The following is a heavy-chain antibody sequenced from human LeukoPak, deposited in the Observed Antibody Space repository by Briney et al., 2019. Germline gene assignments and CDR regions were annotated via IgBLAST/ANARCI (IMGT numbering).Heavy chain of an antibody. J-gene: IGHJ4*02. Sequence: GGSLRLSCAASGFTFSTCSMKWVRQAPGKALEWVSSISGSSYHIYYADSVKGRFTISRDNANNLLYLQMNSLRAEDTAVYYCASGTIVGARGADNWGQGALVTVSS. V-gene: IGHV3-21*01. CDR3: ASGTIVGARGADN. CDR1: GFTFSTCS. CDR2: ISGSSYHI. D-gene: IGHD1-26*01.